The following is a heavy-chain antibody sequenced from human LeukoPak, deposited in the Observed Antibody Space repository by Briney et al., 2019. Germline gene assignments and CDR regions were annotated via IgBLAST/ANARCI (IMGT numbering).Heavy chain of an antibody. Sequence: SETLSLTCTVSGGSISSSSYYWGWIRQPPGKGLEWIGSIYYSGSTYYNPSLKSRVTISVDTSKNQFSLKLSSVTAADTAVYYCARHDIVGAKGPYDIWGQGTMATVSS. CDR3: ARHDIVGAKGPYDI. CDR2: IYYSGST. J-gene: IGHJ3*02. CDR1: GGSISSSSYY. V-gene: IGHV4-39*01. D-gene: IGHD1-26*01.